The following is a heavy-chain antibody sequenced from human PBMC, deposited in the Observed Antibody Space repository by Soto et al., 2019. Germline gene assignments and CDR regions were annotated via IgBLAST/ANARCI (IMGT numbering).Heavy chain of an antibody. CDR1: GFTFSGSA. CDR2: IRSKANSYAT. D-gene: IGHD2-15*01. CDR3: TRHGDVVVVAATPSGQARDYYYYMDV. Sequence: GGSLRLSCAASGFTFSGSAMHWVRQASGKGLEWVGRIRSKANSYATAYAASVKGRFTISRDDSKNTAYLQMNSLKTEDTAVYYCTRHGDVVVVAATPSGQARDYYYYMDVWGKGTTVTVSS. V-gene: IGHV3-73*01. J-gene: IGHJ6*03.